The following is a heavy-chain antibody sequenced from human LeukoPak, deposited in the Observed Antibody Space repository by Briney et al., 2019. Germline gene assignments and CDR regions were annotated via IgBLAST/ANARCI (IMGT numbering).Heavy chain of an antibody. Sequence: ASVKVSCKASGYTFTSYDINWVRQATGQGLAWMGWMNPNSGNTGYAQKFQGRLTMNRNTSISTAYMELSSLRSEDTAVYYCARGGRAVLLWFGGTLQDNWFDPWGQGTLVTVSS. D-gene: IGHD3-10*01. CDR1: GYTFTSYD. J-gene: IGHJ5*02. CDR3: ARGGRAVLLWFGGTLQDNWFDP. V-gene: IGHV1-8*01. CDR2: MNPNSGNT.